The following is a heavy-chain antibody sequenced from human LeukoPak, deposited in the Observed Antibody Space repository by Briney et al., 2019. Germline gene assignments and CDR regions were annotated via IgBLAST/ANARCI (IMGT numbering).Heavy chain of an antibody. D-gene: IGHD6-13*01. V-gene: IGHV4-59*08. CDR1: GPSLSSYY. J-gene: IGHJ3*02. CDR3: ARRNSSSWRRRDAFDI. CDR2: IYYSGST. Sequence: SETLSLTCTVSGPSLSSYYWSWIRQPPGKGLEWIGYIYYSGSTNYNPSLKSRVTISVDTSKNQFSLKLSSVTAADTAVYYCARRNSSSWRRRDAFDIWGQGTMVTVSS.